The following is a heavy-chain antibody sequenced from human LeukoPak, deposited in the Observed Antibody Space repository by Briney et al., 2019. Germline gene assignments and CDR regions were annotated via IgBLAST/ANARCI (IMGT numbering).Heavy chain of an antibody. D-gene: IGHD3-10*01. CDR2: IYTTGSS. CDR1: GGSISGINYY. Sequence: PSETLSLTCTVSGGSISGINYYWTWIRQPAGKGLEWIGRIYTTGSSNYNPSLKSRVTISVDTSNNQFSLKLSSVTAADTAVYYSARVSPSGVWDVWGQGTTVTVSS. J-gene: IGHJ6*02. V-gene: IGHV4-61*02. CDR3: ARVSPSGVWDV.